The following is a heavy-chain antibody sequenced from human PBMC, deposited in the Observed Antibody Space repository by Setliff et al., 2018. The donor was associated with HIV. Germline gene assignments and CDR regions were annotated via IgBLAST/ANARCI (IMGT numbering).Heavy chain of an antibody. Sequence: SVKVSCKASGGTLNDYAVTWVRQAPGQGLDVVGEIIPLFGTRNYIQRFQGRIAITTDESTATAYMDLSGLTSEDTAMYYCAFSIYRSGSYSFIFDYWGQGTLVTVSS. CDR2: IIPLFGTR. V-gene: IGHV1-69*05. CDR3: AFSIYRSGSYSFIFDY. J-gene: IGHJ4*02. D-gene: IGHD3-10*01. CDR1: GGTLNDYA.